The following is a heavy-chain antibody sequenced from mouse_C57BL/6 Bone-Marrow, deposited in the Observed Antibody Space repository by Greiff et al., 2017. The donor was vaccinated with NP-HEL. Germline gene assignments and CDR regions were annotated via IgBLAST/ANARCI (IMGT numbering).Heavy chain of an antibody. V-gene: IGHV14-4*01. CDR3: TPDGYYGYFDV. J-gene: IGHJ1*03. D-gene: IGHD2-3*01. Sequence: EVQRVESGAELVRPGASVKLSCTASGFNIKDDYMHWVKQRPEQGLEWIGWLDPENGDTEYASKFQGKATITADTSSNTAYLQLSSLTSEDTAVYYCTPDGYYGYFDVWGTGTTVTVSS. CDR2: LDPENGDT. CDR1: GFNIKDDY.